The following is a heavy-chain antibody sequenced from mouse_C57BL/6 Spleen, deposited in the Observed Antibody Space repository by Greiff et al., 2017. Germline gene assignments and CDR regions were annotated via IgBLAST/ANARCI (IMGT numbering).Heavy chain of an antibody. J-gene: IGHJ4*01. Sequence: QVQLQQPGAELVKPGASVKLSCKASGYTFTSYWMHWVKQRPGQGLEWIGMIHPTSGSTNYNEKFKSKATLTVDKSSSTAYMQLSSLTSAHSAVYCCARVSWNHAMDYWGQGTSVTVSS. CDR1: GYTFTSYW. CDR3: ARVSWNHAMDY. CDR2: IHPTSGST. V-gene: IGHV1-64*01.